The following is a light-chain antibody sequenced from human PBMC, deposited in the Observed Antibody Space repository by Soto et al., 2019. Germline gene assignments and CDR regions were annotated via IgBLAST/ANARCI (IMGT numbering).Light chain of an antibody. CDR3: QQYNSDSWT. J-gene: IGKJ1*01. CDR2: KAS. CDR1: QSISSW. V-gene: IGKV1-5*03. Sequence: DIQMTQSPSTLSASVGDRVTITCRASQSISSWLAWYQQKPGKAPKLLIYKASSLESGVPSRFSGRGSGTDCPLTISSLQPDDFATYYCQQYNSDSWTFGQGTKVEIK.